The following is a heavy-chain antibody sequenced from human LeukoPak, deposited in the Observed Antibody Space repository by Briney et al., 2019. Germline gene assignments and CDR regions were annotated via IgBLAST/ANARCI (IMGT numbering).Heavy chain of an antibody. CDR2: IYHSGST. Sequence: SETLSLTCAVSGGSISSSNWWSWVRQPPGKGLEWIGEIYHSGSTNYNPSLKSRVTISVDKSKNQFSLKLSSVTAADTAVYYCARNYGDYGGTIFDYWGQGTLVTVSS. CDR3: ARNYGDYGGTIFDY. J-gene: IGHJ4*02. V-gene: IGHV4-4*02. CDR1: GGSISSSNW. D-gene: IGHD4-17*01.